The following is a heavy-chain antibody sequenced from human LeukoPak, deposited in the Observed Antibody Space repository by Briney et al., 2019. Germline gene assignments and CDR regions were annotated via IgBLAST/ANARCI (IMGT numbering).Heavy chain of an antibody. CDR2: ISAYNGNT. Sequence: ASVKVSCKASGYSFTSYGSSWVRQAPGHGLEWMGWISAYNGNTNYVQKFQGRVTMTTDTSTSTAYMELTSLRSDDTAVYYCARDRAYGGSSDFDSWGQGTLVTVSS. CDR1: GYSFTSYG. D-gene: IGHD4-23*01. CDR3: ARDRAYGGSSDFDS. J-gene: IGHJ4*02. V-gene: IGHV1-18*01.